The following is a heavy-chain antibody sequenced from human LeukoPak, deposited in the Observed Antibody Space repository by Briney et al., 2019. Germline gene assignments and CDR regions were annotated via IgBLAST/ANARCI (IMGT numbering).Heavy chain of an antibody. J-gene: IGHJ4*02. V-gene: IGHV3-15*01. CDR3: TTDQSLELPGFDY. CDR1: GFTFSNAG. D-gene: IGHD1-7*01. Sequence: GGSLRLSCAASGFTFSNAGMRWVRQAPGKGLEWVGRIKNNTNNESKDYAATVKGRFTISRDDSINTLYLQMNSLKTEDTAVYFCTTDQSLELPGFDYWGQGTLVPVSA. CDR2: IKNNTNNESK.